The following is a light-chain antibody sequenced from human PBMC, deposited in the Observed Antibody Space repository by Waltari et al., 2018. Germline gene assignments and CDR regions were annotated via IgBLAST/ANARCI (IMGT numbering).Light chain of an antibody. J-gene: IGKJ2*01. CDR2: GAS. Sequence: EIVMTQSPATLSVSPGEGATLSCRASQSVSSNLAWYQHKPGQAPRLLIYGASTRATGIPARFSDSGSGTEFTLTISSLQSEDFAFYYCQQYNNWPPEDTFGQGTKLEIK. CDR1: QSVSSN. V-gene: IGKV3-15*01. CDR3: QQYNNWPPEDT.